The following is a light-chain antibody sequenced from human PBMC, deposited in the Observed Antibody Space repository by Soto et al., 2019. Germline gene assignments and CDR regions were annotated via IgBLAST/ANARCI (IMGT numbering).Light chain of an antibody. CDR2: SNN. J-gene: IGLJ2*01. CDR3: AAWDDSLNGSL. CDR1: SSNIGSNT. V-gene: IGLV1-44*01. Sequence: QFVLTQPPSASGTPGQRVTISCSGSSSNIGSNTVNWYQQLPGTAPKLLIYSNNQRPSGVPDRFSGSKSGTSASLAISGLQSEDEADYYCAAWDDSLNGSLFGGGTKLTVL.